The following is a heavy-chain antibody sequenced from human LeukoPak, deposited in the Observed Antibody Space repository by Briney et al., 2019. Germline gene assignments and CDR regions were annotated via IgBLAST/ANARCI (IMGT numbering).Heavy chain of an antibody. D-gene: IGHD7-27*01. CDR1: GGSISSSNW. CDR3: ARERSNWGYFDY. V-gene: IGHV4-4*02. CDR2: IYHSGST. Sequence: SGTLSLTCAVSGGSISSSNWWSWVRQPPGKGLEWIGEIYHSGSTNYNPSLKSRVTISVDTSKNQFSLKLSSVTAADTAVYYCARERSNWGYFDYWGQGTLVTVSS. J-gene: IGHJ4*02.